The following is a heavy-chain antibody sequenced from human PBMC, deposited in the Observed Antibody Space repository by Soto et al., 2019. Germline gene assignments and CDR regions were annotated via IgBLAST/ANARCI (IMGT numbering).Heavy chain of an antibody. Sequence: GGSLRLSCTASGFTFNTHWMHWVRQTPGKGLVWVSRIYFDGITTNYADSVKGRLTVSRDNAKNTVYLHVNTLRDEDTAVYYCARGGAMGVDYWGQGTLVTVSS. CDR3: ARGGAMGVDY. J-gene: IGHJ4*02. CDR1: GFTFNTHW. CDR2: IYFDGITT. D-gene: IGHD1-26*01. V-gene: IGHV3-74*01.